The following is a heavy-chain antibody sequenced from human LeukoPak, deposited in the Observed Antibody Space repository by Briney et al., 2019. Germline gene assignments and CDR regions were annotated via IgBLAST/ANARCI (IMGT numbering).Heavy chain of an antibody. CDR1: GGSISSSSYY. J-gene: IGHJ6*03. CDR3: AREIEMATVPAIYYYYYYYMDV. Sequence: SETLSLTCTVSGGSISSSSYYWGWIRQPPGKGLEWIGSNYYSGSTYYNPSLKSRVTISVDTSKNQFSLKLSSVTAADTAVYYCAREIEMATVPAIYYYYYYYMDVWGKGTTVTVSS. D-gene: IGHD5-24*01. V-gene: IGHV4-39*07. CDR2: NYYSGST.